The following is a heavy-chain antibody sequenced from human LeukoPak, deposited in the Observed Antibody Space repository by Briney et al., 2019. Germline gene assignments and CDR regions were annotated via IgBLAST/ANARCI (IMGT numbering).Heavy chain of an antibody. CDR1: GYTFTGYY. V-gene: IGHV1-2*02. CDR2: INPNGGGT. J-gene: IGHJ4*02. CDR3: AFHSSSWYFDY. Sequence: ASVKVSCKASGYTFTGYYMHWVRQAPGQGLEWMGWINPNGGGTNYAQKFQGRVTMTTDTSTSTAYMELRSLRSDDTAVYYCAFHSSSWYFDYWGQGTLVTVSS. D-gene: IGHD6-13*01.